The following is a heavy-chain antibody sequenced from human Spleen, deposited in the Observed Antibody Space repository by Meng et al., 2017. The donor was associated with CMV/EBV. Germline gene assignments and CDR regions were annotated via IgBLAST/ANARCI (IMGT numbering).Heavy chain of an antibody. CDR1: AFTFYNYA. V-gene: IGHV3-30-3*01. J-gene: IGHJ5*02. CDR3: ARDWYSSSWYGNWFDP. D-gene: IGHD6-13*01. CDR2: ISDDGSKK. Sequence: GESLKISCAVSAFTFYNYAMHWVRQAPGKGLEWVAVISDDGSKKYYADSVKGRFTISRDNAKNTLYLQMNSLRAEDTAVYYCARDWYSSSWYGNWFDPWGQGTLVTVSS.